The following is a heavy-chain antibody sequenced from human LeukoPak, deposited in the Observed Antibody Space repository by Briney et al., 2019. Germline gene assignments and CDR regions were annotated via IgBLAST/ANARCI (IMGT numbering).Heavy chain of an antibody. J-gene: IGHJ4*02. Sequence: GGSLSLSCAASGFTFSDHHMEWVRQAPGEGLEWVARIRNKANRFTTEYAASVKGRFTISRDDSENSLYLQMDSLKTEDTAVYYCARSPLGIAPFDYWGQGTLVTVSS. V-gene: IGHV3-72*01. CDR2: IRNKANRFTT. CDR1: GFTFSDHH. CDR3: ARSPLGIAPFDY. D-gene: IGHD7-27*01.